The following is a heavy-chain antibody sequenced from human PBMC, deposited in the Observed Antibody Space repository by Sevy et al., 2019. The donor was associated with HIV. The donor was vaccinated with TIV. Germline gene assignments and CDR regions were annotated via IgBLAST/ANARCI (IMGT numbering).Heavy chain of an antibody. CDR1: GGTFSNYA. CDR3: ARTPLVRIPGATALYFDN. V-gene: IGHV1-69*13. Sequence: ASVKVSCKASGGTFSNYALSWVRQAPGQGLEWMGGIIPIFGTTNFAQTFQGRVTITADESTSTAYIELSSLRSADTAVYYCARTPLVRIPGATALYFDNWGQGTLVTVSS. D-gene: IGHD2-2*01. CDR2: IIPIFGTT. J-gene: IGHJ4*02.